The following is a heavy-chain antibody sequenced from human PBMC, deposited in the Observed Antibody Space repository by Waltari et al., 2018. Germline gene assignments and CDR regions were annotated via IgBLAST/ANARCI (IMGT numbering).Heavy chain of an antibody. CDR2: IKQDGSEK. Sequence: EVQLVESGGGLVQPGGSLRLSCAASGFTFSSYWMSWVRQAPVKGLEWVANIKQDGSEKYYVDSVKGRFTISRDNAKNSLYLQMNSLRAEDTAVYYCARDYIWGSYRQDYWGQGTLVTVSS. CDR1: GFTFSSYW. CDR3: ARDYIWGSYRQDY. V-gene: IGHV3-7*01. D-gene: IGHD3-16*02. J-gene: IGHJ4*02.